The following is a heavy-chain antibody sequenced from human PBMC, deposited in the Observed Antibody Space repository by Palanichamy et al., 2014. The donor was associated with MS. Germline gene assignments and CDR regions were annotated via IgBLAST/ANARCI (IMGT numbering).Heavy chain of an antibody. D-gene: IGHD3-9*01. J-gene: IGHJ5*02. CDR2: ISSYTGQT. V-gene: IGHV1-18*01. CDR1: GYAFTTYG. Sequence: QVQLVQSEGEVKEPGASVKVSCTTSGYAFTTYGISWVRQAPGQGLEWMGWISSYTGQTNYAQKFQGRVTMTTDTSASTAYMELKSLKSDDTAVYYCTRDRRSFRILNWFDDWGQGTLVTVSS. CDR3: TRDRRSFRILNWFDD.